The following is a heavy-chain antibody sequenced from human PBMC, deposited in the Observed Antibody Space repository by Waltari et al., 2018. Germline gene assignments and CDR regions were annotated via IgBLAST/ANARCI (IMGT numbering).Heavy chain of an antibody. CDR2: VDPEDGET. V-gene: IGHV1-69-2*01. J-gene: IGHJ4*02. CDR1: GYTFTDYY. D-gene: IGHD3-22*01. CDR3: ATVSQYYYDSSPTGGYFDY. Sequence: EVQLVQSGAEVKKPGATVKISCKVSGYTFTDYYMHWVQQAPGKGLAWMGLVDPEDGETIYAEKFQGRVTITAATSTDTAYMELSSLRSEDTAVYYCATVSQYYYDSSPTGGYFDYWGQGTLVTVSS.